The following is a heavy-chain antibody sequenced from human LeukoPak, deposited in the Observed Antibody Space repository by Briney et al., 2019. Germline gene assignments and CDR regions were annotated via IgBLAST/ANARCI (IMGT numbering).Heavy chain of an antibody. J-gene: IGHJ4*02. CDR2: IYYSGST. Sequence: SETLSLTCTVSGGSISSSSYYWGWIRQPPGKGLEWIGSIYYSGSTYYNPSLKSRVTISVDTSKNQFSLKLSSVTAADTAVYYCARGDTAMRLSGVVTGYYYDYWGQGTLVTVSS. D-gene: IGHD5-18*01. CDR3: ARGDTAMRLSGVVTGYYYDY. V-gene: IGHV4-39*07. CDR1: GGSISSSSYY.